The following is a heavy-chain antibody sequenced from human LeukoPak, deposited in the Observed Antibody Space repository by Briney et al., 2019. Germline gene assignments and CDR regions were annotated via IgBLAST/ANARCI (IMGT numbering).Heavy chain of an antibody. V-gene: IGHV3-66*01. CDR3: ARALDQLDY. CDR2: IYSGGST. D-gene: IGHD2-2*03. J-gene: IGHJ4*02. CDR1: GFTFSSYS. Sequence: GGSLRLSCAASGFTFSSYSMNWVRQAPGKGLEWVSVIYSGGSTYYADSVKGRFTISRDNSKNTLYLQMNSLRAEDTAVYYCARALDQLDYWGQGTLVTVSS.